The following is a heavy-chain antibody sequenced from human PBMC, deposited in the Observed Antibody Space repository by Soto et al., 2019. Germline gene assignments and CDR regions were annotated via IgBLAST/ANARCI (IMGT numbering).Heavy chain of an antibody. CDR1: GGSISSGDYY. CDR3: ARGVATTYYFDY. J-gene: IGHJ4*02. Sequence: SETLSLTCTVSGGSISSGDYYWSWIRQPPGKGLEWIGYIYYSGSTYYNPSLKSRVTISVDTSKNQFSLKLSSVTAADTAVYYCARGVATTYYFDYWGQGTLVTVS. V-gene: IGHV4-30-4*01. CDR2: IYYSGST. D-gene: IGHD5-12*01.